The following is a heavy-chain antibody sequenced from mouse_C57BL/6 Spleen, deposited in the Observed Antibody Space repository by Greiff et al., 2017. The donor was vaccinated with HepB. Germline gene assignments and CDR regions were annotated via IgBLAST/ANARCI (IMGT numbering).Heavy chain of an antibody. CDR3: ARLGDGYPYWYFDV. J-gene: IGHJ1*03. D-gene: IGHD2-3*01. V-gene: IGHV5-17*01. CDR2: ISSGSSTI. CDR1: GFTFSDYG. Sequence: EVQGVESGGGLVKPGGSLKLSCAASGFTFSDYGMHWVRQAPEKGLEWVAYISSGSSTIYYADTVKGRFTISRDNAKNTLFLQMTSLRSEDTAMYYCARLGDGYPYWYFDVWGTGTTVTVSS.